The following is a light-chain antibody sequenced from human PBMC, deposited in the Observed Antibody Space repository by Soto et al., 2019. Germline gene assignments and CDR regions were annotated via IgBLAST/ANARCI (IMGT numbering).Light chain of an antibody. Sequence: EIVLAQCPATLSLSPGERATLSCRASQSVSSYLAWYQQKPGQAPRLLIYDASNRATGIPARFSGSGSGTDFTLTISSLEPEDFAVYYCQQRSNWPLMYTFGQGTKLEIK. CDR3: QQRSNWPLMYT. CDR1: QSVSSY. V-gene: IGKV3-11*01. J-gene: IGKJ2*01. CDR2: DAS.